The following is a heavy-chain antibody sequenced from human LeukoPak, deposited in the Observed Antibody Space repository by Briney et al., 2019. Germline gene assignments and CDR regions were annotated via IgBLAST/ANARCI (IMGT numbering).Heavy chain of an antibody. J-gene: IGHJ6*03. CDR2: IIPIFGTA. Sequence: SVKVSCKASGGTFSSYAISWVRLAPGQGLEWMGGIIPIFGTANYAQKFQGRVTITADESTSTAYMELSSLRSEDTAVYYCARAPYSSGGSTNYYYYYYMDAWGKGTTVTVSS. V-gene: IGHV1-69*13. CDR3: ARAPYSSGGSTNYYYYYYMDA. CDR1: GGTFSSYA. D-gene: IGHD6-19*01.